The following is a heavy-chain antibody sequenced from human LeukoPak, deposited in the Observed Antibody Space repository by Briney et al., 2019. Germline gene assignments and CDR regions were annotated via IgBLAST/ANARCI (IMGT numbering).Heavy chain of an antibody. CDR1: AFSFRTYS. CDR2: ITWNGGTT. Sequence: GGSLRLSCAASAFSFRTYSMSWVRQAPGKGLEWVSGITWNGGTTGYADSVRGRFTISRDNAKNSLYLQMNSLRAEDTAFYHCVRDRSYGAFDYWGQGTLVTVSS. CDR3: VRDRSYGAFDY. J-gene: IGHJ4*02. V-gene: IGHV3-20*01. D-gene: IGHD5-18*01.